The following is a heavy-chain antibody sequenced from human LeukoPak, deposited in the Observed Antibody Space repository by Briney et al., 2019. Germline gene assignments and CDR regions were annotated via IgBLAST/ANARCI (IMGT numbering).Heavy chain of an antibody. D-gene: IGHD4-17*01. CDR2: LSGSGSST. J-gene: IGHJ6*03. Sequence: PGGSLRLSCAASGFILSNYDMSWVRQAPGRGLEWVSSLSGSGSSTYYADSVRGRFTISRDRSKNTLYVQMNSLRAEDTAVYYCARVYSYGDSFFNYYYYMDVWGKGTTVTISS. V-gene: IGHV3-23*01. CDR3: ARVYSYGDSFFNYYYYMDV. CDR1: GFILSNYD.